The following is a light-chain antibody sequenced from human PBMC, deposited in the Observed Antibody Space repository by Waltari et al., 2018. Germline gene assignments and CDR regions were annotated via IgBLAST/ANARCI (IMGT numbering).Light chain of an antibody. J-gene: IGLJ3*02. Sequence: QSALTQPASVSGSPGQSITISCTGTSSDVVGYHHVSWYQHHPGKAPKLMIFEVTDRPSGVSNRFSGSKSGNTASLTISGLQAEDEADYYCSSYTTSNTWVFGGGTKVTVL. CDR2: EVT. CDR1: SSDVVGYHH. V-gene: IGLV2-14*01. CDR3: SSYTTSNTWV.